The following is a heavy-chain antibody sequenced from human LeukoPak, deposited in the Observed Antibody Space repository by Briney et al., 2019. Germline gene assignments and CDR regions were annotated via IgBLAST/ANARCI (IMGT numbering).Heavy chain of an antibody. D-gene: IGHD6-13*01. Sequence: SETLSLTCTVSGGSISSYYWSWIRQPPGKGPEWIGYIYYSGSTNYNPSLKSRVTISVDTSKNQFSLKLSSVTAADTAVYYCARERQQLVYYYYYYYMDVWGKGTTVTVSS. CDR2: IYYSGST. V-gene: IGHV4-59*01. CDR1: GGSISSYY. CDR3: ARERQQLVYYYYYYYMDV. J-gene: IGHJ6*03.